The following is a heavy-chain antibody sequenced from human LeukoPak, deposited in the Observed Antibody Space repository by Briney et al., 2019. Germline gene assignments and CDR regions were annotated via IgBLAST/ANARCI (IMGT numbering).Heavy chain of an antibody. CDR1: GYTFTSYY. CDR3: ARARTSQYYFDY. D-gene: IGHD6-6*01. CDR2: INPSGGST. J-gene: IGHJ4*02. Sequence: ASVKVSCKASGYTFTSYYMHWVRQAPGQGLEWMGIINPSGGSTSHAQKFQGRVTMTRDMSTSTVYMELSSLRSEDTAVYYCARARTSQYYFDYWGQGTLVTVSS. V-gene: IGHV1-46*01.